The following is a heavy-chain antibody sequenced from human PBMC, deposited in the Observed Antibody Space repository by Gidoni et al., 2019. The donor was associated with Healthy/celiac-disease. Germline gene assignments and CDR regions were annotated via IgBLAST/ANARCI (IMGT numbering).Heavy chain of an antibody. V-gene: IGHV3-21*01. CDR2: ISSSSSYI. J-gene: IGHJ4*02. CDR3: ARDLGYSSSWYYFDY. CDR1: GFTFSSYS. D-gene: IGHD6-13*01. Sequence: EVQLVESVGGLVKPGGSLRLSCAASGFTFSSYSMNWVRQAPGKGLEWVSSISSSSSYIYYADSVKGRFTISRENAKNSLYLQMNSLRAEDTAVYYCARDLGYSSSWYYFDYWGQGTLVTVSS.